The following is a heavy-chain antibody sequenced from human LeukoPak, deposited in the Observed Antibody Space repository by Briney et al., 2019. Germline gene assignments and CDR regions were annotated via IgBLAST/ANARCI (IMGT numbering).Heavy chain of an antibody. J-gene: IGHJ4*02. CDR2: IYYSGST. CDR3: ARAQLWLPFDY. Sequence: SETLSLTCTVSGGSISSSSYYWGWIRQPPGKRLEWIGSIYYSGSTYYNPSLKSRVTISVDTSKNQFSLKLSSVTAADTAVYYCARAQLWLPFDYWGQGTLVTVSS. V-gene: IGHV4-39*01. CDR1: GGSISSSSYY. D-gene: IGHD5-18*01.